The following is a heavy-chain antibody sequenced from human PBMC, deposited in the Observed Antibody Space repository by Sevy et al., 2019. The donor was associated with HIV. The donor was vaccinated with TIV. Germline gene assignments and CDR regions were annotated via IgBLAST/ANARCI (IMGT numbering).Heavy chain of an antibody. D-gene: IGHD2-8*01. V-gene: IGHV3-23*01. CDR3: AREGCTRPHDY. J-gene: IGHJ4*02. Sequence: GSLSLSCAASGFAFYDYSMSWIRQPPGKGLEWVATLSFGCGKINYADSVKGRFTISRDNSKNSFYLQMDNLRVEDTALYYCAREGCTRPHDYWGQGTRVTVSS. CDR2: LSFGCGKI. CDR1: GFAFYDYS.